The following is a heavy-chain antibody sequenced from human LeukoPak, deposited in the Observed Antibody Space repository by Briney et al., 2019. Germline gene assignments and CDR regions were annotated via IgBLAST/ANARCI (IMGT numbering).Heavy chain of an antibody. D-gene: IGHD2-2*01. CDR1: GFTFSSYS. Sequence: PGGSLRLSCAASGFTFSSYSMNWVRQAPGKGLEWVSSISSSSSYIYYADSVKGRFTISRDNSKNTLYLQMNSLRAEDTAVYYCAKTPLIVVPAALDYWGQGTLVTVSS. CDR2: ISSSSSYI. V-gene: IGHV3-21*04. CDR3: AKTPLIVVPAALDY. J-gene: IGHJ4*02.